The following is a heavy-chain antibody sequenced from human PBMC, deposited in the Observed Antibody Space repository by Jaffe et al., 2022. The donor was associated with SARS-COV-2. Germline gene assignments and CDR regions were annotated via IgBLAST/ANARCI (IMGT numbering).Heavy chain of an antibody. J-gene: IGHJ5*02. CDR2: ISSSSSTI. CDR1: GFTFSSYS. CDR3: ARDRGEIGDYGYYNWFDP. V-gene: IGHV3-48*02. Sequence: EVQLVESGGGLVQPGGSLRLSCAASGFTFSSYSMNWVRQAPGKGLEWVSYISSSSSTIYYADSVKGRFTISRDNAKNSLYLQMNSLRDEDTAVYYCARDRGEIGDYGYYNWFDPWGQGTLVTVSS. D-gene: IGHD4-17*01.